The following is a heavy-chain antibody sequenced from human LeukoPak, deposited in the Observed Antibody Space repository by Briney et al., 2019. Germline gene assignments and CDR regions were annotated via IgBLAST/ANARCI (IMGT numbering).Heavy chain of an antibody. V-gene: IGHV3-23*01. CDR3: AKAAYDFWSGYYTSSYFDY. J-gene: IGHJ4*02. D-gene: IGHD3-3*01. Sequence: GGSLRLSCAASGFTFSSYAVSWVRQAPGKGLEWVSAISGSGGSTYYADSVKGRFTISRDNSKNTLYLQMNSLRAEDTAVYYCAKAAYDFWSGYYTSSYFDYWGQGTLVTVSS. CDR2: ISGSGGST. CDR1: GFTFSSYA.